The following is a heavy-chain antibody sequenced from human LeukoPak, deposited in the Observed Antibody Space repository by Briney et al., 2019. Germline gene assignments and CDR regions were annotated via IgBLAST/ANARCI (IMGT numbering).Heavy chain of an antibody. CDR3: ARDVPYYDFWCGHPLADSAAFDI. J-gene: IGHJ3*02. Sequence: SETLSLTCTVSGGSISSYYWSWIRQPAGKGLEWIGRIYTSGSTNYNPSLKSRVTMSVDTSKNQFSLKLSSVTAADTAVYYCARDVPYYDFWCGHPLADSAAFDIWGQGTMVTVSS. V-gene: IGHV4-4*07. CDR1: GGSISSYY. CDR2: IYTSGST. D-gene: IGHD3-3*01.